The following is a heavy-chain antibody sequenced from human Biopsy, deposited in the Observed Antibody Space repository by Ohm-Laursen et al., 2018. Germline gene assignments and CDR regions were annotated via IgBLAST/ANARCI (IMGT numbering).Heavy chain of an antibody. V-gene: IGHV4-4*07. CDR2: IYLGGSP. Sequence: TLSLTCNVSGGDINNYYWSWIRQPAGKGLEWIGRIYLGGSPNYNPSLKSRVTMSVDTSKKQLSLRLRSVTAADTAVYYCARGMRYCTNAVCYKSGSGSYYRYYYGMDVWGQGTTVTVSS. CDR1: GGDINNYY. J-gene: IGHJ6*02. CDR3: ARGMRYCTNAVCYKSGSGSYYRYYYGMDV. D-gene: IGHD2-8*01.